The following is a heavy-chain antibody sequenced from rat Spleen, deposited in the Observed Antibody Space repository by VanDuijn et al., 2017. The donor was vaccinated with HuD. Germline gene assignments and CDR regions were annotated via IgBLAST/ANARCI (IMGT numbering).Heavy chain of an antibody. J-gene: IGHJ4*01. D-gene: IGHD1-2*01. Sequence: EVQLVESGGGLVQPGRSMKLSCAASGFIFSNYDMAWVRQAPKKGLEWVAYISFDGGSTYYGDSVKGRFTISRDNAKSTLYLQMNSLRSEDTATYYCARPHSSLYVMDAWGQGASVTVSS. CDR1: GFIFSNYD. CDR3: ARPHSSLYVMDA. V-gene: IGHV5-22*01. CDR2: ISFDGGST.